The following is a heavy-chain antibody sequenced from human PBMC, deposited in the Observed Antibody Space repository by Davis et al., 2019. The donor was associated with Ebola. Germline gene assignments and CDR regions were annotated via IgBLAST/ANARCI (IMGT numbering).Heavy chain of an antibody. V-gene: IGHV1-69*04. D-gene: IGHD3-22*01. CDR1: GGTFTNYA. CDR2: IIPVVDTK. Sequence: SVKVSCKTSGGTFTNYAVNWVRQAPGQGLEWMGRIIPVVDTKDYAQKFQGRVTMTTDTSTSTAYMELRSLRSDDTAVYYCARGITMIVVESWFDPWGQGTLVTVSS. CDR3: ARGITMIVVESWFDP. J-gene: IGHJ5*02.